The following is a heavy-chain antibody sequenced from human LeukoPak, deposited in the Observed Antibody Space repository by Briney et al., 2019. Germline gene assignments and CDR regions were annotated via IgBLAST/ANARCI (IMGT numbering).Heavy chain of an antibody. CDR3: ARSQGGNTLWFDP. CDR1: GYTFTSYY. Sequence: ASLKVSCKASGYTFTSYYMHWVRQAPGQGLEWMGIINTSGGSITYAQKFQGRVSMTRDTSTSTVYLEVSSLRSEDTAVYYCARSQGGNTLWFDPWGQGTLVTVSS. V-gene: IGHV1-46*01. CDR2: INTSGGSI. J-gene: IGHJ5*02. D-gene: IGHD4-23*01.